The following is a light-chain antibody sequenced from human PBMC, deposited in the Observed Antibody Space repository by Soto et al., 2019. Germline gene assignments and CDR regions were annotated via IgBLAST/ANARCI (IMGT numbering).Light chain of an antibody. CDR2: ATS. CDR3: QQYNNWPPVT. V-gene: IGKV1-39*01. Sequence: DIQMTQSPSSLSASVGDRVTITFRASQRITNYLNWYQQKSGKAPKLLIYATSSLQSGVPSRFSGSGSGTDFTLTISSLQSEDFAVYYCQQYNNWPPVTFGQGTKVDIK. J-gene: IGKJ1*01. CDR1: QRITNY.